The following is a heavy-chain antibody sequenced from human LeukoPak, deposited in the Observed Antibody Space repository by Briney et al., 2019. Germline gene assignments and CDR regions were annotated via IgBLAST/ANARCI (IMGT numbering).Heavy chain of an antibody. CDR1: GYTFTGYY. V-gene: IGHV1-2*02. D-gene: IGHD3-3*01. Sequence: GASVKVSCKASGYTFTGYYMHWVRQAPGQGLEWMGWINPNSGGTNYAQKFQGRVTMTRDTSISTAYMELSRLRSDDTAVYYCARGQYYDFWSGYFDWFDPWGQETLVTVSS. CDR3: ARGQYYDFWSGYFDWFDP. CDR2: INPNSGGT. J-gene: IGHJ5*02.